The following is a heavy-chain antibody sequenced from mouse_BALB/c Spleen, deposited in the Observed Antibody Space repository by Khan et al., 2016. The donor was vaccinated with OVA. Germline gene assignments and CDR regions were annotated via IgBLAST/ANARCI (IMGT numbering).Heavy chain of an antibody. Sequence: VQLQQSGTVLARPGASVKMSCKASGYTFTSYWMHWVKQRPGQGLEWIGDIYPGNTDTNYNQKFKGKAKLTAVTSTSTAYMELSSLTNEDSAVYYCTRRNWDVSWFVCWGQGTLVNVSA. CDR3: TRRNWDVSWFVC. CDR1: GYTFTSYW. J-gene: IGHJ3*01. D-gene: IGHD4-1*01. CDR2: IYPGNTDT. V-gene: IGHV1-5*01.